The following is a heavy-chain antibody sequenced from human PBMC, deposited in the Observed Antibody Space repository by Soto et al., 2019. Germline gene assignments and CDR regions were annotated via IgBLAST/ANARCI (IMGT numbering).Heavy chain of an antibody. CDR1: GFTFSSYS. J-gene: IGHJ6*02. D-gene: IGHD6-19*01. CDR3: ARDRSSGRYPYYYGMDV. CDR2: ISSSSSTI. V-gene: IGHV3-48*02. Sequence: GGSLRLSCAASGFTFSSYSMNWVRQAPGKGLEWVSYISSSSSTIYYADSVKGRFTISRDNAKNSLYLQMNSLRDEDTAVYYCARDRSSGRYPYYYGMDVWGQGTTVTVSS.